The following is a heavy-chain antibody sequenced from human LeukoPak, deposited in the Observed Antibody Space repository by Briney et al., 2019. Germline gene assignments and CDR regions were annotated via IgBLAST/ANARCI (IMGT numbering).Heavy chain of an antibody. CDR1: GYTFTSYG. CDR3: ARDKSVYYDSSGSPA. CDR2: ISAYNGNT. V-gene: IGHV1-18*01. Sequence: ASVKVSCQASGYTFTSYGISWVRQAPGQGLEWMGWISAYNGNTNYAQKLQGRVTMTTDTSTSTAYMELRSLRSDDTAVYYCARDKSVYYDSSGSPAWGQGTLVTVSS. D-gene: IGHD3-22*01. J-gene: IGHJ5*02.